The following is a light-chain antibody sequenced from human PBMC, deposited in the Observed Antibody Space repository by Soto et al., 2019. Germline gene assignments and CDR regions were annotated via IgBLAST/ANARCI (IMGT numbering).Light chain of an antibody. CDR3: QQLNSYPPT. CDR2: AAS. V-gene: IGKV1-9*01. J-gene: IGKJ4*01. Sequence: DIQLTQSPSFLSASLGDRVTITCRASQGISSYLAWYQQKPGKAPKLLIYAASTLQSGAPSRFRGSGSGTEFTLTISSLKPEDFATYYCQQLNSYPPTFDGGTKVETK. CDR1: QGISSY.